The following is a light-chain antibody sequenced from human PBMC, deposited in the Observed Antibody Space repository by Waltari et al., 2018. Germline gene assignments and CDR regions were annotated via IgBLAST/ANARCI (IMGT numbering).Light chain of an antibody. CDR2: WAS. CDR3: QQYYVTPRT. J-gene: IGKJ1*01. Sequence: IVMTQSPDSLAVSLGERATINCKSSQSILFTARNKSYLAWYQQKPGQPPKLLIYWASTRESGVPDRFSGTGSGTDFTLTISSLQAEDVAVYYSQQYYVTPRTFGQGTKVEI. CDR1: QSILFTARNKSY. V-gene: IGKV4-1*01.